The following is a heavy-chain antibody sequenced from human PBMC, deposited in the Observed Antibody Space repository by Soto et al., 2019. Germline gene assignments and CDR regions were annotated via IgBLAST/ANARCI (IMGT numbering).Heavy chain of an antibody. Sequence: SETLSLTCTVSGDSMNNYFWNWIRQPPGKGLEWIGYIYYSGSTNYNPALKGRVTFSVDTSENQFSLKLNSVTAADTAVYYCARGRKDYDTSGYYPPAGWFDPWGPGILVTVSS. D-gene: IGHD3-22*01. CDR3: ARGRKDYDTSGYYPPAGWFDP. J-gene: IGHJ5*02. V-gene: IGHV4-59*01. CDR1: GDSMNNYF. CDR2: IYYSGST.